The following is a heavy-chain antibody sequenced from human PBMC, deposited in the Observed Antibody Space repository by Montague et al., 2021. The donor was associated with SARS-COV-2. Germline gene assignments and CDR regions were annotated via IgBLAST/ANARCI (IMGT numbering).Heavy chain of an antibody. D-gene: IGHD2/OR15-2a*01. CDR2: LYYSGSP. J-gene: IGHJ2*01. Sequence: SETLSLTCTVSGDSISSDNHYWSWVRPSPGMDLEWIAVLYYSGSPYYTPSLKSRVTISVDTSRNQISLKLNSVTAADTAVFYCVRRGHLSWYFDRWGRGTLITVS. V-gene: IGHV4-39*01. CDR1: GDSISSDNHY. CDR3: VRRGHLSWYFDR.